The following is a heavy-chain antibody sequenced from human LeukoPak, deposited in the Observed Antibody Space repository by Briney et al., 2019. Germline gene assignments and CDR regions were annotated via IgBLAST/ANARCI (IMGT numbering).Heavy chain of an antibody. CDR1: GFTFSSYA. D-gene: IGHD3-10*01. CDR3: AREQQVPLLCFGEFLSHYGMDV. CDR2: ISSNGGST. V-gene: IGHV3-64*01. Sequence: GGSLRLSCAASGFTFSSYAMHWVRQAPGKGLEYVSAISSNGGSTYYANSVKGRFTISRDNSKNTLYLQMGSLRAEDMAVYYCAREQQVPLLCFGEFLSHYGMDVWGQGTTVTVSS. J-gene: IGHJ6*02.